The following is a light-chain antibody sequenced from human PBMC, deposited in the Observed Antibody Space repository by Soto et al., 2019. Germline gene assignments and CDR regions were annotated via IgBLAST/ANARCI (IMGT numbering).Light chain of an antibody. CDR1: QNINTW. Sequence: DIQMTQSPSTLSASVGDRVTITCRASQNINTWVAWYQQKPGHAPKLLMYHASSLESGVASRFSGSGSGTEFTLIISCLQPDDFATYFCQLYQSFSTFAGGTKVEVK. CDR2: HAS. V-gene: IGKV1-5*01. J-gene: IGKJ4*01. CDR3: QLYQSFST.